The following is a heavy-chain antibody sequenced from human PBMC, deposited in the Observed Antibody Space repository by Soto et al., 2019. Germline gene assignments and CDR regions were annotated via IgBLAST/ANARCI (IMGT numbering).Heavy chain of an antibody. V-gene: IGHV3-74*01. CDR1: GFTFSSYW. D-gene: IGHD1-20*01. CDR2: LNGDGSST. Sequence: EVQLLESGGGLVQPGGSLRLSCAASGFTFSSYWIHWVRQAPGKGLVWVSRLNGDGSSTNYADSVKGRFSISRDNAKNTVYLQMYSLRAEDTAVYYCARGYRGGYYFDYWGQGALVTVSS. CDR3: ARGYRGGYYFDY. J-gene: IGHJ4*02.